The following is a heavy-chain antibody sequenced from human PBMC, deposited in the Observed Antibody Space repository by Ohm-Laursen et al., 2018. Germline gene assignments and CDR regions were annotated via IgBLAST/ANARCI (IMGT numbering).Heavy chain of an antibody. V-gene: IGHV3-74*01. J-gene: IGHJ6*02. Sequence: SLRLSCTASGFTFSTYWMHWVRQAPGKGLVWVARINSDGSSTVYAASVQGRITISRDNAKNTLYLQMNSLRAEDTAVYYCARGWSMANYYYGMDVWGQGTTVTVSS. CDR3: ARGWSMANYYYGMDV. D-gene: IGHD5-24*01. CDR1: GFTFSTYW. CDR2: INSDGSST.